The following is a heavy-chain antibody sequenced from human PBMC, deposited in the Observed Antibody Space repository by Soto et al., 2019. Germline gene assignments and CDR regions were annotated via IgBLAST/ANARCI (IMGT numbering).Heavy chain of an antibody. Sequence: ASVKVSCKASGYTFISYGIHWVRQAPGQSLEWMGWINAYNGNTKYSQKFQGRVTFTRDTSASSAYMELSSLQSEDAAVYYCARDLDDILTGPNFDPWGQGTLVTSPQ. D-gene: IGHD3-9*01. CDR1: GYTFISYG. J-gene: IGHJ5*02. CDR3: ARDLDDILTGPNFDP. CDR2: INAYNGNT. V-gene: IGHV1-3*01.